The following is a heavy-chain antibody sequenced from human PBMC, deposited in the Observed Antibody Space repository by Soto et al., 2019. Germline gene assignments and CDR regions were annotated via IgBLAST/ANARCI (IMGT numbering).Heavy chain of an antibody. Sequence: LKISCAASGFTVSSNYMSWVRQAPGNGLDWVSIIYGGGTTYYADSVKGRFIISRDNFKNMLYLQMTSLRAEDTAVYFCAGGRRRDKILTGYDSPRWYFDYWGQGTLVTVSS. CDR2: IYGGGTT. CDR3: AGGRRRDKILTGYDSPRWYFDY. J-gene: IGHJ4*02. V-gene: IGHV3-53*01. CDR1: GFTVSSNY. D-gene: IGHD3-9*01.